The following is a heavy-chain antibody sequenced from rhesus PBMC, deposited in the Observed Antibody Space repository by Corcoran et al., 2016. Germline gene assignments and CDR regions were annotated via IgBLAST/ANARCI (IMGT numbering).Heavy chain of an antibody. Sequence: QVQLQESGPGLVKPSETLSLTCAVSGGSISGDYDWTWIREPPGKGLAWIGYIHGGSGSTNYNPSLKNRVTFSKDTSKNQFSLKLSSVTAADTAVYFCARNTPGIQRKHYSFDYWGQGVLVTVSS. V-gene: IGHV4-76*01. D-gene: IGHD5-42*01. CDR1: GGSISGDYD. CDR3: ARNTPGIQRKHYSFDY. J-gene: IGHJ4*01. CDR2: IHGGSGST.